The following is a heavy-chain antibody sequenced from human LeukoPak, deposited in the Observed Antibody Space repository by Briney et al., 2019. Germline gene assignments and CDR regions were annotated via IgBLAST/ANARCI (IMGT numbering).Heavy chain of an antibody. Sequence: SETLSLTCSVSGGSVSNSPYYWVWIRQPPGKGLEWIGSISYSGSTYYNPSLKSRLTISVDTSKNQFSLKLSSVTAADTAVYYCARDARPDYAEYFQHWGQGTLVTVSS. CDR2: ISYSGST. CDR3: ARDARPDYAEYFQH. D-gene: IGHD4-11*01. J-gene: IGHJ1*01. V-gene: IGHV4-39*07. CDR1: GGSVSNSPYY.